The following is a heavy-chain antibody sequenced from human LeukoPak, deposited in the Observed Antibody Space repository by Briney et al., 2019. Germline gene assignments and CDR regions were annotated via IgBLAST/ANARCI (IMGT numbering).Heavy chain of an antibody. D-gene: IGHD5-18*01. CDR2: ISGSGGST. V-gene: IGHV3-23*01. Sequence: GGSLRLSCAASGFTFSSYGMSWVRQAPGKGLEWVSAISGSGGSTYYADSVKGRFTISRDNSKNTLYLQMNSLRAEDTAVYYCVRGRYNYGYIFDYWGQGTLVTVSS. CDR1: GFTFSSYG. CDR3: VRGRYNYGYIFDY. J-gene: IGHJ4*02.